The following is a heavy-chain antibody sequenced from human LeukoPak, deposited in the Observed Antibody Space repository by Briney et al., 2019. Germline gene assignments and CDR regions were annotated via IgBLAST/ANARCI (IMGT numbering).Heavy chain of an antibody. D-gene: IGHD6-13*01. CDR3: AREGGIAAPEGWFDP. CDR1: GGTFSSYA. CDR2: IIPIFGTA. V-gene: IGHV1-69*05. J-gene: IGHJ5*02. Sequence: SVKVSCKASGGTFSSYAISWVRQAPGQGLEWMGGIIPIFGTANYAQKFQGRVTITTDESTSTAYMELSSLRSEDTAVYYCAREGGIAAPEGWFDPWGQGTLVTVSS.